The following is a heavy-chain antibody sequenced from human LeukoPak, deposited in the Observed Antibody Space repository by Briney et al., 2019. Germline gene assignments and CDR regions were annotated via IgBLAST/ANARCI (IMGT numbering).Heavy chain of an antibody. D-gene: IGHD6-13*01. V-gene: IGHV4-61*02. J-gene: IGHJ5*02. Sequence: PSETLSLTCTVSGGSISSGSYYWSWIRQPAGKGLEWIGRIYTSGSTNYNPSLKSRVTISVDTSKNQFSLKLSSVTAADTAVYYCAREDHSSSWYARTNWFDPWGQGTLVTVSS. CDR1: GGSISSGSYY. CDR3: AREDHSSSWYARTNWFDP. CDR2: IYTSGST.